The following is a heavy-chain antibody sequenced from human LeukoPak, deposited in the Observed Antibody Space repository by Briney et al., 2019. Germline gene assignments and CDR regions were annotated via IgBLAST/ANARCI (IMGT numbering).Heavy chain of an antibody. D-gene: IGHD3-10*01. J-gene: IGHJ5*02. CDR3: ARGYGSGSYYMAFDP. CDR1: GGSISSYY. CDR2: IYYSGST. V-gene: IGHV4-59*01. Sequence: SETLSLTCTVSGGSISSYYWSWIRQPPGKGLEWIGYIYYSGSTNYNPSLKSRVTISVDTSKNQFSLKPSSVTAADTAVYYCARGYGSGSYYMAFDPWGQGTLVTVSS.